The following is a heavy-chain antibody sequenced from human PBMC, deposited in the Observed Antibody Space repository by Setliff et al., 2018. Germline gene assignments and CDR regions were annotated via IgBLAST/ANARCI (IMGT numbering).Heavy chain of an antibody. CDR3: ARSPPNRGFGSGWYGDF. Sequence: ASVKVSCKASGYTFRSYGITWVRQAPGQGLEWMGWISAYDGNTRFAQNIQGRVTLTTDTPTSTAYMELRSLRSDDTAVYYCARSPPNRGFGSGWYGDFWGQGTLVTVS. J-gene: IGHJ4*02. CDR2: ISAYDGNT. V-gene: IGHV1-18*01. D-gene: IGHD6-19*01. CDR1: GYTFRSYG.